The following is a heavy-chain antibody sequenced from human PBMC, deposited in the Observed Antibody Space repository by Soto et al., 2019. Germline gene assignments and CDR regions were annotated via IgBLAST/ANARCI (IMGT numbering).Heavy chain of an antibody. CDR3: ARFKDGYPYYFDY. Sequence: PSETLSLTCTVSGGSISSYYWSWIRQPPGKELEWIGYIYYIGSTDYNPSLKSRVTIAVDTSKNQFSLKLSSVTAADTAVYYCARFKDGYPYYFDYWGQGTLVPSPQ. CDR1: GGSISSYY. D-gene: IGHD5-12*01. CDR2: IYYIGST. J-gene: IGHJ4*02. V-gene: IGHV4-59*08.